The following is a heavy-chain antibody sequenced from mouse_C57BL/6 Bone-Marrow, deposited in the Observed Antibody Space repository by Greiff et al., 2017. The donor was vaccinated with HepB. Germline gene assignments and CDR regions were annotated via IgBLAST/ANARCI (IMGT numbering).Heavy chain of an antibody. CDR3: ARGGYDGAMDY. D-gene: IGHD2-2*01. V-gene: IGHV1-59*01. J-gene: IGHJ4*01. Sequence: VQLQQPGAELVRPGTSVKLSCKASGYTFTSYWMHWVKQRPGQGLEWIGVIDPSDSYTNYNQKFKGKATLTVDTSSSTAYMQLSSLTSEDSAVYYCARGGYDGAMDYWGQGTSVTVSS. CDR2: IDPSDSYT. CDR1: GYTFTSYW.